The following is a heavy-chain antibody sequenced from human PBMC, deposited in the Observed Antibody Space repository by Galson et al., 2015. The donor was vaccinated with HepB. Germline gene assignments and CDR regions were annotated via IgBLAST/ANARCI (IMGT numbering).Heavy chain of an antibody. CDR3: ARPRYCSSATCSAAFDS. CDR2: IYYSGDT. V-gene: IGHV4-39*01. J-gene: IGHJ4*02. CDR1: GGSISSSSYY. D-gene: IGHD2-2*01. Sequence: SETLSLTCTVSGGSISSSSYYWGWIRQPPGKGLEWIGRIYYSGDTYYNPSLKSRVTISIDTSKNQFSLKVKFVTAADTAIYYCARPRYCSSATCSAAFDSWGQGTLVTVSS.